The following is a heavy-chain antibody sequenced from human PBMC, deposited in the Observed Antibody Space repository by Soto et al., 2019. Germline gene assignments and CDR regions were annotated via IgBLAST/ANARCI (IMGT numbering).Heavy chain of an antibody. J-gene: IGHJ4*02. Sequence: EVQLVESGGGLVQPGGSLRLSCAVSGFTFDDYAMHWVRQAPGKGLEWVAGINWNSAYIVYADSVKGRFTISRDNAKNSLYLQMNSLRAEDTALYYCAKDSTVSGVRQGLDFWGRGTLVTVSS. CDR3: AKDSTVSGVRQGLDF. V-gene: IGHV3-9*01. D-gene: IGHD6-19*01. CDR2: INWNSAYI. CDR1: GFTFDDYA.